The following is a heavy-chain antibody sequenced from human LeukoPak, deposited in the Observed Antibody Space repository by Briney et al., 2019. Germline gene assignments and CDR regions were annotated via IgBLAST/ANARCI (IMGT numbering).Heavy chain of an antibody. CDR2: ISYDGINN. J-gene: IGHJ4*02. CDR1: GFTFRNYG. V-gene: IGHV3-30*18. Sequence: GGSLRLSCAASGFTFRNYGMHWVRQAPGKGVEGVAVISYDGINNYYADPVKDRFTISRDNSKNALYLQMTRLRPADTAMSYCAKDRSLRQQMALGTFHYWGQGTLATVSS. CDR3: AKDRSLRQQMALGTFHY. D-gene: IGHD6-13*01.